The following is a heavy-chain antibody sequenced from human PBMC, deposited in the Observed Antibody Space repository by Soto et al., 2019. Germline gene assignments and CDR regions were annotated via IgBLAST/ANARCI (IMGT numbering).Heavy chain of an antibody. CDR3: ASRNGVLEWLETDYYYYGMDV. J-gene: IGHJ6*02. D-gene: IGHD3-3*01. Sequence: SVKVSCKASGGTFSSYAISWVRQAPGQGLEWMGGIIPIFGTANYAQKSQGRVTITADKSTSTAYMELSSLRSEDTAVYYCASRNGVLEWLETDYYYYGMDVWGQGTTVTVSS. CDR1: GGTFSSYA. V-gene: IGHV1-69*06. CDR2: IIPIFGTA.